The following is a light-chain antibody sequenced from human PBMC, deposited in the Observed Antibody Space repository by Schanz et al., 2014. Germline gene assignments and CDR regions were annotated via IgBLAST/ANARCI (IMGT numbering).Light chain of an antibody. J-gene: IGKJ4*01. CDR2: GAS. V-gene: IGKV3-20*01. CDR1: QSVSSSY. Sequence: EIVLTQSPGTLSLSPGERATLSCRASQSVSSSYLAWYQQKPGQAPRLLIYGASSRATGIPDRFSGSGSGTDFTLTISRLEPEDLAVYYGQQYGSSPSTFGGGTKVEIK. CDR3: QQYGSSPST.